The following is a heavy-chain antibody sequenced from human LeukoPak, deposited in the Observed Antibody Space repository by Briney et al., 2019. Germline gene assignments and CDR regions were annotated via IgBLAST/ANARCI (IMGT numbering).Heavy chain of an antibody. D-gene: IGHD1-26*01. V-gene: IGHV3-23*01. Sequence: GGSLRLSCAASGXTFNSYAMSWVRQAPEKGLEWVATISGSGGGTYYADSVKGRFTISRDDSKNTLYLQMNSLRAEDTAVYYCAKDLGRYRNNYFDYWGRGTLVTVSS. CDR1: GXTFNSYA. J-gene: IGHJ4*02. CDR3: AKDLGRYRNNYFDY. CDR2: ISGSGGGT.